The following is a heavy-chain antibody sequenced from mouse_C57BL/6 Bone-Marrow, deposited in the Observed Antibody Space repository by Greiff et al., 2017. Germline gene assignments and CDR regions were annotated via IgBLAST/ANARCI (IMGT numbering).Heavy chain of an antibody. CDR1: GFTFSDYY. V-gene: IGHV5-12*01. J-gene: IGHJ2*01. CDR2: ISTGGGST. CDR3: ARHWDY. Sequence: EVKLVESGGGLVQPGGSLKLSCAASGFTFSDYYMYWVRQTPEKRLEWVAYISTGGGSTYYPDTVKGRFTISRDNAKNTLYLQMSRLKSEDTAMYYCARHWDYWGQGTTLTVSS.